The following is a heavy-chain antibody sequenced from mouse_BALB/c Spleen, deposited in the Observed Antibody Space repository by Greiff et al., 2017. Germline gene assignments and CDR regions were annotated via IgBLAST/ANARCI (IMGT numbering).Heavy chain of an antibody. CDR3: ARWGIYDGYYGAY. J-gene: IGHJ3*01. D-gene: IGHD2-3*01. CDR2: ISYSGST. V-gene: IGHV3-8*02. Sequence: EVKLMESGPSLVKPSQTLSLTCSVTGDSITSGYWNWIRKFPGNKLEYMGYISYSGSTYYNPSPKSRISITRDTSKNQYYLQLNSVTTEDTATYYCARWGIYDGYYGAYWGQGTLVTVSA. CDR1: GDSITSGY.